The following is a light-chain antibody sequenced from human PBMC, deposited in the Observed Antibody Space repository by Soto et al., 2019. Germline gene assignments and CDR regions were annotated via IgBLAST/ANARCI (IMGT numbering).Light chain of an antibody. Sequence: DVPMTQSPSSLSASVGDRVTITCRASQSVSTYLNWYQLKPGKAPKFLIYGASTLQSGVPSTFSGSGSGTEFTLTISSLQPEDFAIYYCQQTHSSPPTFGGGTKVEIK. CDR1: QSVSTY. CDR3: QQTHSSPPT. J-gene: IGKJ4*01. CDR2: GAS. V-gene: IGKV1-39*01.